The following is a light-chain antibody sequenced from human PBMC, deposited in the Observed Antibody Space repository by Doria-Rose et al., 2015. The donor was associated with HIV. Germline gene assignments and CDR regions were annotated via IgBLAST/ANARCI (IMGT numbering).Light chain of an antibody. V-gene: IGKV3-11*01. CDR1: QRISSN. CDR2: GAS. J-gene: IGKJ2*01. Sequence: ATLSLSPGERATLSCRASQRISSNLAWYQQKPGQAPRLLIYGASTRATGIPARFSGSGSGTDFTLTISSLEPEDFAVYYCQQRSNWPKTFGQGTKLEIK. CDR3: QQRSNWPKT.